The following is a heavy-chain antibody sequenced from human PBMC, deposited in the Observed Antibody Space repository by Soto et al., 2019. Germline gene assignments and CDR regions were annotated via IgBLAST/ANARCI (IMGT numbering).Heavy chain of an antibody. D-gene: IGHD3-3*02. Sequence: QVQLVQSGAEVKKPGASVKVSCKASGYTFTSYAMHWVRQAPGQRLEWMGWINAGNGNTKYSQKFQDKVTITRDTPASTANMEMSSLRSEDTAVYYCAELAVYAYWGQGTLVTVSS. CDR2: INAGNGNT. CDR3: AELAVYAY. V-gene: IGHV1-3*01. J-gene: IGHJ4*02. CDR1: GYTFTSYA.